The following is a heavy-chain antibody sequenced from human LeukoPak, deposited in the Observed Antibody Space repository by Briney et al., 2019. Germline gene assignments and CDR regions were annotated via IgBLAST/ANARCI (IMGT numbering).Heavy chain of an antibody. CDR3: ARGYTGLNFDY. Sequence: SETLSLTCAVYGGSFSGYYWSWIRQPPGKGLEWIGEINHSGSTNYNPSLKSRVTISVDTSKYQFSLKLSSVTAADTAVYYCARGYTGLNFDYWGQGTLVTVSS. CDR2: INHSGST. CDR1: GGSFSGYY. J-gene: IGHJ4*02. D-gene: IGHD2-2*02. V-gene: IGHV4-34*01.